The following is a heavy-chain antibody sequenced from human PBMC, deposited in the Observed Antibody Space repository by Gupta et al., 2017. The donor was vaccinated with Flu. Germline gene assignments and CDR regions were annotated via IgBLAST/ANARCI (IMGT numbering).Heavy chain of an antibody. D-gene: IGHD1-7*01. CDR3: AKTGTTGYFYMDV. V-gene: IGHV3-30*18. CDR1: RFVFGSYG. Sequence: QGLLVESGGGVVQPGRSLTLSCAASRFVFGSYGMNWVRQAPGQGLEWVAMISYDGDKTSYVDSLKGRFTVSRDNSRDTLYLQMNSLTDDDTAVYYCAKTGTTGYFYMDVWGNGTTVIVSS. CDR2: ISYDGDKT. J-gene: IGHJ6*03.